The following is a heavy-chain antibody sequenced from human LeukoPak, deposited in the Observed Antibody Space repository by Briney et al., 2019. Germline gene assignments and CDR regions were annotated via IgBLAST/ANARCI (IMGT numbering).Heavy chain of an antibody. V-gene: IGHV3-13*01. CDR1: GFTLTNYA. J-gene: IGHJ4*02. Sequence: QSGGSLRLSCAASGFTLTNYAMHWVRQRAGEGLEWVSALGTASDTFYPGSVKGRFTISRDNAKKSLFLQMNSLRAEDTAIYYCARQNTPHGNFDYWGQGTLVTVSS. D-gene: IGHD5-24*01. CDR2: LGTASDT. CDR3: ARQNTPHGNFDY.